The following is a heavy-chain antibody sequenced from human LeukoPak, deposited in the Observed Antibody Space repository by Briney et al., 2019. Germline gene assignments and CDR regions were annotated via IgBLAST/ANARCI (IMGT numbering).Heavy chain of an antibody. V-gene: IGHV3-7*01. J-gene: IGHJ4*02. CDR1: GFTFSTYW. CDR3: ATGSNNWNDIRDPFDY. D-gene: IGHD1-1*01. CDR2: IKQDGSEK. Sequence: GGSLRLSCAASGFTFSTYWRNWVRQAPGKGLEWVANIKQDGSEKYYVDSVKGRFTISRDNAKNSLYLQMNSLRAEDTAVYYCATGSNNWNDIRDPFDYWGQGTLVTVSS.